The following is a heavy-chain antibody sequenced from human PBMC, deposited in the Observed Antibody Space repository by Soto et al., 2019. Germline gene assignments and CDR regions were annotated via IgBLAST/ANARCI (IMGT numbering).Heavy chain of an antibody. CDR1: GFTFSSYW. V-gene: IGHV3-7*01. CDR2: IKQDGSEK. Sequence: EVQLVESGGGLVQPGGSLRLSCAASGFTFSSYWMSWVRQAPGKGLEWVANIKQDGSEKYYVDSVKGRFTISRDNAKNSLYLQMNSLRAEDTAVYYCAREYRYYGSGWELWFDPWGQGTLVTVSS. D-gene: IGHD3-10*01. J-gene: IGHJ5*02. CDR3: AREYRYYGSGWELWFDP.